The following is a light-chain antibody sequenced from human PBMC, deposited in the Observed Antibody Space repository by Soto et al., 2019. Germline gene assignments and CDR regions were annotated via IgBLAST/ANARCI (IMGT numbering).Light chain of an antibody. CDR3: QQLNSYPLT. J-gene: IGKJ4*01. CDR1: QDISSY. V-gene: IGKV1-9*01. CDR2: AAS. Sequence: DIQLTQSPSFLSASVGDRVTITCRASQDISSYLAWFQGKPGKAPKLLIYAASTLQSGVPSRFSGSGSGTEFTLTISSLRPEDFATYYCQQLNSYPLTFGGGTKVDIK.